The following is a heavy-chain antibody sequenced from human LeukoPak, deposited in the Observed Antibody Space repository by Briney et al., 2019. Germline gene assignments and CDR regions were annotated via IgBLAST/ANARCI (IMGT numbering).Heavy chain of an antibody. CDR3: ASARATAMEDNWFDP. J-gene: IGHJ5*02. Sequence: VASVKVPCKASGGTFSSYAINWVRQAPGQGLEWMGEIIPIFSTSNYAQKFQGRVTITADESTSTAYMELSSLRSEDTAFYYCASARATAMEDNWFDPWGQGTLVTVSS. V-gene: IGHV1-69*13. CDR2: IIPIFSTS. D-gene: IGHD5-18*01. CDR1: GGTFSSYA.